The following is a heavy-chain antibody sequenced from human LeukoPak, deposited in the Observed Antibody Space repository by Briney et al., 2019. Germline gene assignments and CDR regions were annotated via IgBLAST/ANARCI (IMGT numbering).Heavy chain of an antibody. J-gene: IGHJ4*02. CDR2: IKQDGGEK. V-gene: IGHV3-7*03. CDR3: ARDGRPLDY. Sequence: GGSLRPSCVDSGITFSRYWMSWVRQAPGKGLEWVANIKQDGGEKYYVDSVKGRFTISRDNAKNSLYLQMNSLRVEDTAVYYCARDGRPLDYWGQGTLVTVSS. CDR1: GITFSRYW.